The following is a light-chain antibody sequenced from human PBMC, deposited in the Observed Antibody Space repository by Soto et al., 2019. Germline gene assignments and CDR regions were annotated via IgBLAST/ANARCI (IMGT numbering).Light chain of an antibody. V-gene: IGKV3-15*01. CDR2: GAS. CDR1: ESVSSN. J-gene: IGKJ1*01. Sequence: EIVMTQSPATLSVSPGERATLSCRASESVSSNLAWYQQRPGQAPRLVIYGASTRATGIPARFSGSGSGTDFTLTISSLQPEDFATYFCQQSYSTPPWTFGQGTKVDIK. CDR3: QQSYSTPPWT.